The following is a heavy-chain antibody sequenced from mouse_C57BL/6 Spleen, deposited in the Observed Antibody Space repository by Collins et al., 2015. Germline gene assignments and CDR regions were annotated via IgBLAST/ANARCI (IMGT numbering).Heavy chain of an antibody. V-gene: IGHV1-50*01. Sequence: QVQLQQPGAELVKSGASVKLSCKASGYTFTSYWMQWVKQRPGQGLEWIGEIDPSDSYTNYNQKFKGKATLTVDTSSSTAYMQLSSLTSEDSAVYYCATYYDWGQGTLVTVSA. D-gene: IGHD1-1*01. CDR2: IDPSDSYT. CDR3: ATYYD. CDR1: GYTFTSYW. J-gene: IGHJ3*01.